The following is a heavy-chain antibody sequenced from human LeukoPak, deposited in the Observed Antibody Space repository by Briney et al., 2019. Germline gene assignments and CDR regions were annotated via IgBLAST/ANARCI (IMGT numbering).Heavy chain of an antibody. CDR2: INAGNGNT. D-gene: IGHD3-3*01. CDR3: ARTTIFGVVILAFDP. CDR1: GYTFISYA. V-gene: IGHV1-3*01. Sequence: ASVKVSCKASGYTFISYAMHWVRQAPGQRLEWMGWINAGNGNTKYSQKFQGRVTITRDTSASTAYMELSSLRSEDTAVYYCARTTIFGVVILAFDPWGQGTLVTVSS. J-gene: IGHJ5*02.